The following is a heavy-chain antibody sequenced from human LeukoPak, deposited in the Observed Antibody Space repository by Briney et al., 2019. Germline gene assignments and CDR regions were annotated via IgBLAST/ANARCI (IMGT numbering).Heavy chain of an antibody. CDR2: ITERGENA. J-gene: IGHJ4*02. CDR1: GFAFSTTD. CDR3: ARARGVDY. V-gene: IGHV3-23*01. D-gene: IGHD3-16*01. Sequence: GGSLRLSCAASGFAFSTTDMSWVRQAPGKGLEWVSTITERGENAYYADSVKGRFTISRDNFKNTVYLQMNSLRAEDTAVYYCARARGVDYWGQGTLVTVSS.